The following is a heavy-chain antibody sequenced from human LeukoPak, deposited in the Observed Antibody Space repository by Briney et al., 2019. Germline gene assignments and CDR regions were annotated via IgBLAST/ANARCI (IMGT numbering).Heavy chain of an antibody. CDR2: TYYRSKWYN. J-gene: IGHJ3*02. CDR1: GDSVSSNSVG. Sequence: SQTLSLTCAISGDSVSSNSVGWNWIRQSPSRGLEWLGRTYYRSKWYNDYVVSVKSRITISSDTSKNQFSLQLNSVTPEDTAVYYCARSRDGFDMWGQGTMVTVSS. CDR3: ARSRDGFDM. V-gene: IGHV6-1*01.